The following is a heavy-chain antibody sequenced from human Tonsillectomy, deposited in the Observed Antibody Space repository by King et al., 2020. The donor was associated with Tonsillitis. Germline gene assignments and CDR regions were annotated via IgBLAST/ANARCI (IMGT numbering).Heavy chain of an antibody. J-gene: IGHJ5*02. CDR2: ISTNNTNT. CDR1: GYTFTNYL. Sequence: QVQLVESGAEVKKPGASVKVSCKASGYTFTNYLINWVWQAPGQGLEWMGWISTNNTNTNYAQKFQGRVTMTTDTSTSTVYMELRSLRFDDTAVYYCARDLGYCSGIGCYSEGLNPWGQGTLVTVSS. CDR3: ARDLGYCSGIGCYSEGLNP. D-gene: IGHD2-15*01. V-gene: IGHV1-18*01.